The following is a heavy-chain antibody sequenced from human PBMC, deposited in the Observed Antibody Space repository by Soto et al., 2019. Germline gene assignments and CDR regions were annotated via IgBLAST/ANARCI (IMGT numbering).Heavy chain of an antibody. J-gene: IGHJ4*02. V-gene: IGHV3-73*02. Sequence: EVQLVESGGGLVQPGGSLKLSCAASGFTFSDSAMHWVRQASGKGLEWVGRIRKKTNKYATTYIASVKGRFSISRDDSKNTVYLQMNSLKIDDTAVYFCTSRRDWTAVDPLDYWGLGTLVTVSS. CDR2: IRKKTNKYAT. CDR1: GFTFSDSA. D-gene: IGHD5-18*01. CDR3: TSRRDWTAVDPLDY.